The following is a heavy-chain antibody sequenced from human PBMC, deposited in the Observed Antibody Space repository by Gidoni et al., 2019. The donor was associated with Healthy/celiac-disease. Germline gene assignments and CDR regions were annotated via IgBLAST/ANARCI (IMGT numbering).Heavy chain of an antibody. Sequence: QVQLVQSGAEVKKPGASVKVYCKASGYTFTSYDINWVRQATGQGLEWMGWMNPNSGNTGYAQKFQCRVTMTSNTSISTAYMELSSLRSEDTAVYYCARGRYYDFWSGYYPFDYWGQGTLVTVSS. V-gene: IGHV1-8*01. CDR1: GYTFTSYD. D-gene: IGHD3-3*01. CDR3: ARGRYYDFWSGYYPFDY. J-gene: IGHJ4*02. CDR2: MNPNSGNT.